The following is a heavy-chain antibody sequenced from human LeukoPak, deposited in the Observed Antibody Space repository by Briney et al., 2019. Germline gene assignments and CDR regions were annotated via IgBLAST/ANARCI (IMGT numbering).Heavy chain of an antibody. Sequence: GRSLRLSCAASGFTFSSYWMHWVRQTPRKGLVWVSRINNDGSSTSYADAVKGRFTISRDNAKNTLYLQMNSLRAEDTAVFYCATGRESSGWYIDHWGQGTLVTVSS. J-gene: IGHJ4*02. CDR3: ATGRESSGWYIDH. CDR1: GFTFSSYW. V-gene: IGHV3-74*01. D-gene: IGHD6-19*01. CDR2: INNDGSST.